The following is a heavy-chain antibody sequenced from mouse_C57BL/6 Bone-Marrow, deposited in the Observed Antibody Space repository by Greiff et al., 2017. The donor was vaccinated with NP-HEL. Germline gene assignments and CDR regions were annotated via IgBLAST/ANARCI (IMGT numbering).Heavy chain of an antibody. D-gene: IGHD2-5*01. J-gene: IGHJ1*03. Sequence: VQLKESGPGLVKPSQTVFLTCTVTGISITTGNYRWSWIRQFPGNKLEWIGDIYYSGTSTYNPSLTSRTTITRDTPQNQFFLEMNSLTAEDPATYYCAREGGYSNYPFFDVWGTGTTVTVSS. CDR3: AREGGYSNYPFFDV. V-gene: IGHV3-5*01. CDR1: GISITTGNYR. CDR2: IYYSGTS.